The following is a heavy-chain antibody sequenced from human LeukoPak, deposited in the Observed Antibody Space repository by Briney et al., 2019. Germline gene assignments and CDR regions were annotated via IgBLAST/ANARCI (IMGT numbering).Heavy chain of an antibody. D-gene: IGHD3-9*01. V-gene: IGHV1-18*01. Sequence: ASVKVSCKASGYTFTSYGISWVRQAPGQGLEWMGWISAYNGNTNYAQKLQGRVTVTTDTSTSTAYMELRSLRSDDTAVYYCARSRNGHDILTGYYSPFDYWGQGTLVTVSS. CDR3: ARSRNGHDILTGYYSPFDY. CDR2: ISAYNGNT. CDR1: GYTFTSYG. J-gene: IGHJ4*02.